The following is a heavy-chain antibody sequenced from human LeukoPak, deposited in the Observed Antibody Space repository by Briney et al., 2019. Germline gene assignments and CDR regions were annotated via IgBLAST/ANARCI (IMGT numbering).Heavy chain of an antibody. CDR2: ISGSGGST. CDR3: AKDHYLYGDFDY. D-gene: IGHD3-16*01. J-gene: IGHJ4*02. CDR1: GFTFSSYA. Sequence: PGGSLRLSCAASGFTFSSYAMSWVRQAPGKGLEWVSAISGSGGSTYYADSVKGRFTISRDNSKNTLYLQMYSLRAEDTAVYYSAKDHYLYGDFDYWGQGTLITVSA. V-gene: IGHV3-23*01.